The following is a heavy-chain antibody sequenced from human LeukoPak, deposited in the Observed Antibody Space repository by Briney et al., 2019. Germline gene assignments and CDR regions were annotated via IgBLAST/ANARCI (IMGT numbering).Heavy chain of an antibody. CDR3: ARDFGGLRVVVPAALKI. V-gene: IGHV1-69*05. CDR2: IIPIFGTA. Sequence: ASVKVSCKASGGTFSSYAISRVRQAPGQGLEWMGGIIPIFGTANYAQKFQGRVTITTDESTSTAYMELSSLRSEDTAVYYCARDFGGLRVVVPAALKIWGQGTMVTVSS. J-gene: IGHJ3*02. CDR1: GGTFSSYA. D-gene: IGHD2-2*01.